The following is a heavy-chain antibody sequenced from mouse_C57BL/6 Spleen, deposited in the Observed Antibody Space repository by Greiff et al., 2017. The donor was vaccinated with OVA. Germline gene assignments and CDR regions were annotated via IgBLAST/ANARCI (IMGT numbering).Heavy chain of an antibody. Sequence: QVQLQQPGAELVKPGASVKLSCKASGYTFTSYWMHWVKQRPGQGLEWIGMIHPNSGSTNYNEKFKSKATLTVDKSSSTAYMQLSSLTSEDSAVYYCAGEVVEGAMDYWGQGTSVTVSS. CDR1: GYTFTSYW. J-gene: IGHJ4*01. V-gene: IGHV1-64*01. CDR2: IHPNSGST. CDR3: AGEVVEGAMDY. D-gene: IGHD1-1*01.